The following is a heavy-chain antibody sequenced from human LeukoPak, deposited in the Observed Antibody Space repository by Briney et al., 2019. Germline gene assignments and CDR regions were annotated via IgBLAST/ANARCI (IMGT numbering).Heavy chain of an antibody. V-gene: IGHV1-24*01. Sequence: ASVKVSCKVSGYTLTELSMHWVRQAPGKGLEWMGGFDPEDGETIYAQKFQGRVTMTEDTSTDTAYMELSSLRSEDTAVYYCATDIVPGDPGDYYYGMDVWGQGTTVTVSS. CDR2: FDPEDGET. D-gene: IGHD2-8*01. CDR1: GYTLTELS. CDR3: ATDIVPGDPGDYYYGMDV. J-gene: IGHJ6*02.